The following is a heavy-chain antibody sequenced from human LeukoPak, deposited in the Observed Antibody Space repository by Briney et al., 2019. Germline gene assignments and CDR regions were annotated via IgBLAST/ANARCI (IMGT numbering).Heavy chain of an antibody. CDR2: ISGSGGST. Sequence: GGSLRLSXAASGFTFSSYAMSWVRQAPGKGVEWVSAISGSGGSTYYADSVKGRFTISRDNSKNTLYLQMNSLRAEDTAVYYCAKFFGRGYYGSGSYYAVYYYYMDVWGKGTTVTVSS. D-gene: IGHD3-10*01. V-gene: IGHV3-23*01. J-gene: IGHJ6*03. CDR3: AKFFGRGYYGSGSYYAVYYYYMDV. CDR1: GFTFSSYA.